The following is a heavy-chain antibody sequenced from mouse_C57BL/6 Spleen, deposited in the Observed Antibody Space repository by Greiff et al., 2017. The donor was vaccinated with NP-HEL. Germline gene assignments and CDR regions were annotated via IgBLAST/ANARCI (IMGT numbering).Heavy chain of an antibody. CDR3: ARNGYGSSPFDY. CDR1: GYTFTSYW. D-gene: IGHD1-1*01. CDR2: IDPSDSYT. V-gene: IGHV1-50*01. Sequence: QVQLQQPGAELVKPGASVKLSCKASGYTFTSYWMQWVKQRPGQGLEWIGEIDPSDSYTNYNQKFKGKATLTVDTSSSTAYMQLSSLTSEDSAVYYCARNGYGSSPFDYWGQGTTLTVSS. J-gene: IGHJ2*01.